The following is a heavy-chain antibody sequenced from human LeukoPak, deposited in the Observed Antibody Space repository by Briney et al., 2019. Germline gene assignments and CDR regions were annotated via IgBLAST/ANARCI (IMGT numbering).Heavy chain of an antibody. CDR2: ISGSGGST. D-gene: IGHD1-26*01. Sequence: PGGSLRLSCAASGFTFSSYAMSWVRQAPGKGLEWVSAISGSGGSTYYADSVKGRFTISRDNSKNTLYLQMNSLRAEDTAVYYCAKSQSRPFSGSYYFGYWGQGTLVTVSS. V-gene: IGHV3-23*01. J-gene: IGHJ4*02. CDR3: AKSQSRPFSGSYYFGY. CDR1: GFTFSSYA.